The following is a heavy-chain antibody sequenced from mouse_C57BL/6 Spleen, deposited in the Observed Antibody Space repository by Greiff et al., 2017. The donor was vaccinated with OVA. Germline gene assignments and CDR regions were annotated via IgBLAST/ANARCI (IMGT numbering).Heavy chain of an antibody. CDR3: ARHDVGRAWFAY. J-gene: IGHJ3*01. Sequence: EVMLVESGGDLVKPGGSLKLSCAASGFTFSSYGLSWVRQTPDKRLELVATISSGGSYTYYPDSVKGRFTISRDNAKNTLYLQMSSLKSEDTAMYYCARHDVGRAWFAYWGQGTLVTVSA. D-gene: IGHD4-1*01. V-gene: IGHV5-6*01. CDR2: ISSGGSYT. CDR1: GFTFSSYG.